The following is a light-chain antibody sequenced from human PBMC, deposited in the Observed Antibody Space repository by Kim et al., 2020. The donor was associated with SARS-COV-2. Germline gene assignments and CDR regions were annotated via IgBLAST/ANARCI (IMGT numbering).Light chain of an antibody. J-gene: IGKJ1*01. Sequence: EIVLTQSPGTLSLSPGERATLSCRASQSVSSSYLAWYQQKPGQAHRLLIYGASSRATGIPDRFSGSGSGTDFTLTISRLEPEDFAVYYCQQYGSSWWTFGQGTKVDIK. V-gene: IGKV3-20*01. CDR3: QQYGSSWWT. CDR2: GAS. CDR1: QSVSSSY.